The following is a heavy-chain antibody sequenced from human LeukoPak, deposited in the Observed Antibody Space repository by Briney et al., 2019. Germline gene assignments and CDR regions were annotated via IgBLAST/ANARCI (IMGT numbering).Heavy chain of an antibody. D-gene: IGHD2-2*01. J-gene: IGHJ4*02. CDR3: ARDYCSSTSCLFDY. CDR1: GYTFTSYH. Sequence: ASVKVSCKASGYTFTSYHMHWVRQAPGQGLEWMGRINPNSGDTNYAQKFQGRVTMTRDTSISTAYMELSRLRSDDTAVYYCARDYCSSTSCLFDYWGQGTLVTVSS. CDR2: INPNSGDT. V-gene: IGHV1-2*06.